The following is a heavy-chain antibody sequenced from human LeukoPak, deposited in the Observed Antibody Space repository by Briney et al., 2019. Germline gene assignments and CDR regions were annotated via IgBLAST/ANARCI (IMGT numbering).Heavy chain of an antibody. J-gene: IGHJ4*02. CDR2: IGSSGSPI. CDR3: AREQVGATLDY. D-gene: IGHD1-26*01. CDR1: GLPIADFA. Sequence: PGGSLRLSCVASGLPIADFAMHWVRRAPGKGLEWVSYIGSSGSPIYYADSVKGRFTISRDNTKNSLYLQMNSLRAEDTALYYCAREQVGATLDYWGQGTLVTVSS. V-gene: IGHV3-48*03.